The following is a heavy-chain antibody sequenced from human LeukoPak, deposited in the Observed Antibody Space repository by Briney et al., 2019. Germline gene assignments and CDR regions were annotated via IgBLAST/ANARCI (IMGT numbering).Heavy chain of an antibody. CDR3: AREVDYYDRSRTGFDL. Sequence: GGSLRLSCAASGFTFSDYYMSWIRQAPGKGLEWVSYISSSGSTIYYADSVKGRFTISRDNAKNSLYLQMNSLRAEDTAVYYCAREVDYYDRSRTGFDLWGRGTLVTVSS. D-gene: IGHD3-22*01. V-gene: IGHV3-11*01. CDR2: ISSSGSTI. CDR1: GFTFSDYY. J-gene: IGHJ5*02.